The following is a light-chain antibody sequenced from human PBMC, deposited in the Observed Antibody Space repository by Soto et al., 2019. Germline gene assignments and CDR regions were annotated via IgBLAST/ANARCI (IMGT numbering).Light chain of an antibody. J-gene: IGKJ1*01. Sequence: DIQMTQSPSTLSASVGDRVTITCRASQSIGSWLAWYQQKPGKAPVLLIYDASSLKSGVPSRFSGSGSGTEFTLTISSLQPDDFATYYCQQYDRSPTWTFGQGTKVDIK. CDR1: QSIGSW. CDR2: DAS. CDR3: QQYDRSPTWT. V-gene: IGKV1-5*01.